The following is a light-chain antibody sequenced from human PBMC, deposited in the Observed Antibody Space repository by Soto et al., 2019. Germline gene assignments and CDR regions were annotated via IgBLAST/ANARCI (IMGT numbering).Light chain of an antibody. CDR2: DVS. CDR1: SSDVGGYDF. V-gene: IGLV2-11*01. CDR3: CSYAGSYTFV. Sequence: QSVLTQPRSVSGSPGQSVTISCPGTSSDVGGYDFVSWFQHHPGKPPKLIMYDVSKRPSGVPDRFSGSKSGNTASLTISGLQAEDEADYYCCSYAGSYTFVFGTGTKVTVL. J-gene: IGLJ1*01.